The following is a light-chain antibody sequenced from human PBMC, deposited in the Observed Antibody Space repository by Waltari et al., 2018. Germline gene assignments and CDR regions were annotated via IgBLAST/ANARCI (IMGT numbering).Light chain of an antibody. Sequence: QSALTQPASVSESPGQSITISCTGTSRAVGGYNYVSLYQQHPGKAPKLMIYDVSNRPSGVSNRFSGSKSGNTASLTISGLQAEDEADYYCSSYTSSTVVFGGGTKLTVL. CDR2: DVS. J-gene: IGLJ2*01. CDR1: SRAVGGYNY. V-gene: IGLV2-14*03. CDR3: SSYTSSTVV.